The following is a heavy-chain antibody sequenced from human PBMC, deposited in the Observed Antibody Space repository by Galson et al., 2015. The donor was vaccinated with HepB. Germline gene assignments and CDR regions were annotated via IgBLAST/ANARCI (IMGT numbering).Heavy chain of an antibody. Sequence: SLRLSCAASGFTFSDYYMSWIRQAPGKGLEWVSYISSSGSTIYYADSVKGRFTISRDNAKNSLYLQMNSLRAEDTAVYYCARVFYRMRPGWYSSSWYGYFDYWGQGTLVTVSS. CDR3: ARVFYRMRPGWYSSSWYGYFDY. CDR1: GFTFSDYY. J-gene: IGHJ4*02. V-gene: IGHV3-11*01. CDR2: ISSSGSTI. D-gene: IGHD6-13*01.